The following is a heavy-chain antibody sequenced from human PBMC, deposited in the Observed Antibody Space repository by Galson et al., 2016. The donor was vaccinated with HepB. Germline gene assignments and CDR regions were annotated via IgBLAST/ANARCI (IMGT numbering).Heavy chain of an antibody. CDR1: GFTFSSYS. CDR3: ARRPIAYYDSSGYYRPDSYYFDY. J-gene: IGHJ4*02. Sequence: SLRLSCAASGFTFSSYSMNWVRQAPGKGLEWVSSISSSSSYIYYADSVKGRFTISRDNAKNSLYLQMNSLRAEDTAVYYCARRPIAYYDSSGYYRPDSYYFDYWSQGTLVTVSS. D-gene: IGHD3-22*01. CDR2: ISSSSSYI. V-gene: IGHV3-21*01.